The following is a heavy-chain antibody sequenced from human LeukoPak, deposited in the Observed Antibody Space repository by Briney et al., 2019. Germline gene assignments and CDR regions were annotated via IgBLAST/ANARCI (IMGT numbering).Heavy chain of an antibody. CDR3: ARGGYCSSTSCYPFDY. D-gene: IGHD2-2*01. Sequence: PSETLSLTCAVYGGSFSGYYWSWIRQPPGKGLEWIGEINHSGSTNYNPSLKSRVTISVDTSKNQFSLKLSSVTAADTAVYYCARGGYCSSTSCYPFDYWGQGTLVTVSS. V-gene: IGHV4-34*01. J-gene: IGHJ4*02. CDR1: GGSFSGYY. CDR2: INHSGST.